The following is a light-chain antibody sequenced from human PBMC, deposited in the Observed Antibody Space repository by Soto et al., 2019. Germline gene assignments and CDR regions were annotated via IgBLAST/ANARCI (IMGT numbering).Light chain of an antibody. V-gene: IGLV1-44*01. CDR1: SPNIGGNT. Sequence: QSVLTQPPSASGTPGQRVTISCSGSSPNIGGNTVNWYQLVPGTAPKLLIHGDTLRPSGVPDRFSGSKSGTSASLAISGLQSEDEAEYYCATWDDSLNGVVFGGGTKLTVL. CDR3: ATWDDSLNGVV. CDR2: GDT. J-gene: IGLJ2*01.